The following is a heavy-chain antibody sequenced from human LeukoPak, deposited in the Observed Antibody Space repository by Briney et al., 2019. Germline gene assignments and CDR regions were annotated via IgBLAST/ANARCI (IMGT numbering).Heavy chain of an antibody. J-gene: IGHJ4*02. CDR3: ARHLGYYDSSGYYKPTNYYFDY. CDR2: INHSGST. CDR1: GGSFSGYY. D-gene: IGHD3-22*01. Sequence: PSETLSLTCAVYGGSFSGYYWSWIRQPPGKGLEWIGEINHSGSTYYNPSLKSRVTISVDTSKNQFSLKLSSVTAADTAVYYCARHLGYYDSSGYYKPTNYYFDYWGQGTLVTVSS. V-gene: IGHV4-34*01.